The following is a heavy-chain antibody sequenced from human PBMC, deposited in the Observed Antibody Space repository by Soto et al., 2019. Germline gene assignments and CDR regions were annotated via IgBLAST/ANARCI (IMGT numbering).Heavy chain of an antibody. D-gene: IGHD6-19*01. CDR1: GGSISSSSYY. Sequence: SETLSLTCTVSGGSISSSSYYWGWIRQPPGKGLEWIGSIYYSGSTYYNPSLKSRVTISVDTSKNQFSLKLSSVTAADTAVYYCARQAYSSGWYFDYWGQGTLVTVSS. V-gene: IGHV4-39*01. J-gene: IGHJ4*02. CDR2: IYYSGST. CDR3: ARQAYSSGWYFDY.